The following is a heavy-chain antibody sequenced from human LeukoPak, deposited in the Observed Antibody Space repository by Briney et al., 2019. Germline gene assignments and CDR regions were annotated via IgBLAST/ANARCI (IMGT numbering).Heavy chain of an antibody. CDR1: GASITSGNYY. J-gene: IGHJ6*03. V-gene: IGHV4-31*03. CDR3: ARGFYYDNYMDV. Sequence: PSETLSLTCTVSGASITSGNYYWSWIRQHPGKGLEWIGYIRHSGSTYHNPSLKSRLAISVDTSRNQFSLDLSSVTAADTAVYHCARGFYYDNYMDVWGNGTTVTVSS. D-gene: IGHD3-22*01. CDR2: IRHSGST.